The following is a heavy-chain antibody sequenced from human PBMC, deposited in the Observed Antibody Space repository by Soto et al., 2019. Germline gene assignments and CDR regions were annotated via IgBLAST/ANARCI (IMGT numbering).Heavy chain of an antibody. Sequence: LSLTCAVYVGSFSGYYWSRIRQPPGKGLEWIGEINHSGSTNYNPSLKSRVTISVDTSENQFSLKLSSVTAADTAVYYCARGAFTFGGVIVILYYCYGMDVWGQGTTVTVSS. CDR2: INHSGST. D-gene: IGHD3-16*02. J-gene: IGHJ6*02. CDR3: ARGAFTFGGVIVILYYCYGMDV. CDR1: VGSFSGYY. V-gene: IGHV4-34*01.